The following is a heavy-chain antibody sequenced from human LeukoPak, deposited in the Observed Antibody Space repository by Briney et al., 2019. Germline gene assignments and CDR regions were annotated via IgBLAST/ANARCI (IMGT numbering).Heavy chain of an antibody. CDR3: ARGAWEGSPFHYYYYYMDV. CDR1: GGSFSGYY. D-gene: IGHD1-26*01. V-gene: IGHV4-34*01. Sequence: SETLSLTCAVYGGSFSGYYWSWIRQPPGKGLEWIGEINHSGSTNYNPSLKSRVTISVDTSKNQFSLKLSSVTAADTAVYYCARGAWEGSPFHYYYYYMDVWGKGTTVTVSS. CDR2: INHSGST. J-gene: IGHJ6*03.